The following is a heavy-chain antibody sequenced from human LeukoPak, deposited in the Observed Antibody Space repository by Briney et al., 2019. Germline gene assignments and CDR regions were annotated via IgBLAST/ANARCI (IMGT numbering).Heavy chain of an antibody. V-gene: IGHV3-74*01. CDR3: ARGVAGYDFWSGSEY. Sequence: GGSLRLSCAASGFTFSSYWMHWVRQAPGKGLVWVSRINSDGSITTYADSVKGRFTISRDNGKNTLYLQMNSLRAEDTAVYYCARGVAGYDFWSGSEYWGQGTLVTVSS. J-gene: IGHJ4*02. CDR2: INSDGSIT. D-gene: IGHD3-3*01. CDR1: GFTFSSYW.